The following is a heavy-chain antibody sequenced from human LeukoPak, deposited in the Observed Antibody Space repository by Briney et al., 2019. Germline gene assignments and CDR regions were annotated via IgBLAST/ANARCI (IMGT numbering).Heavy chain of an antibody. V-gene: IGHV3-7*03. CDR1: GFTFSSYW. D-gene: IGHD4-17*01. CDR3: ARGQTTMTN. Sequence: PGGSLRISFAASGFTFSSYWMSLVRQAPGKGLEWVANIKQDGSEKYYVDSVKGRFTISRDNAKNSLYLQMNSLRAEDTAVYFCARGQTTMTNWGQGTLVTVSS. J-gene: IGHJ4*02. CDR2: IKQDGSEK.